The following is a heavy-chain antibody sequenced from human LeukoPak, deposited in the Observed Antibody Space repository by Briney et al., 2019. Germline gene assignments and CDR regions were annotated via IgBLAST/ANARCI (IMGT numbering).Heavy chain of an antibody. J-gene: IGHJ4*02. Sequence: ASVKVSCKASGYTFTGYYMHWVRQAPGQGLEWMGWINPNSGGTNYAQKFQGRVTMTRDTSTSTAYMELSSLRSDDTAVYYCARGYCSGDCFTLFDYWGQGTLVTVSS. CDR1: GYTFTGYY. V-gene: IGHV1-2*02. CDR2: INPNSGGT. CDR3: ARGYCSGDCFTLFDY. D-gene: IGHD2-21*02.